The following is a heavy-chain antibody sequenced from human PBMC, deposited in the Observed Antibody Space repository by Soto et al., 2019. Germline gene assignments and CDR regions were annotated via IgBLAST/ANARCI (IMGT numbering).Heavy chain of an antibody. J-gene: IGHJ4*02. Sequence: GGSLRLSCAASGFTFSSYAMSWVRQAPGKGLEWVSAISGSGGSTYYADSVKGRFTISRDNSKNTLYLQMNSLRAEDTAVYYCAKDLSPPYSNYGPTDYWGQGTLVTVSS. CDR2: ISGSGGST. CDR1: GFTFSSYA. D-gene: IGHD4-4*01. CDR3: AKDLSPPYSNYGPTDY. V-gene: IGHV3-23*01.